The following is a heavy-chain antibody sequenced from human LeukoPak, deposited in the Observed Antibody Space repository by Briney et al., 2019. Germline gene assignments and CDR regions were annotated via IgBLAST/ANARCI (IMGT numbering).Heavy chain of an antibody. CDR2: ISNSGANT. CDR1: EFTSRTSW. Sequence: PGGSLRLPGAALEFTSRTSWVHGVRKAPGRGLQWVSLISNSGANTYYADSVKGRFTISRDDSKNTLYLLMDSLRAEDTAVYYCAKDIQAANWGQGTLVTVSS. D-gene: IGHD5-18*01. V-gene: IGHV3-23*01. CDR3: AKDIQAAN. J-gene: IGHJ4*02.